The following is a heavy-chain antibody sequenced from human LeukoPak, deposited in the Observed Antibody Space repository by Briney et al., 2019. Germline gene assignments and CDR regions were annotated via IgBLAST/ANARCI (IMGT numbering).Heavy chain of an antibody. CDR3: ARDHQLYGSGSYGYYYYGMDV. J-gene: IGHJ6*02. Sequence: GESLKISCKGSGYSFTSYGISWVRQAPGQGLEWMGWISAYNGNTNYAQKLQGRVTMTTDTSTSTAYMELRSLRSDDTAVYYCARDHQLYGSGSYGYYYYGMDVWGQGTTVTVSS. CDR2: ISAYNGNT. V-gene: IGHV1-18*01. D-gene: IGHD3-10*01. CDR1: GYSFTSYG.